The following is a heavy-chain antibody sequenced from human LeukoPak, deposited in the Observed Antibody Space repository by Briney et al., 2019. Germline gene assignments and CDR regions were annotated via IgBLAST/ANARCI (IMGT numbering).Heavy chain of an antibody. D-gene: IGHD2-15*01. CDR2: IKQDGSEK. Sequence: PGGSLRLSCAASGFTFSNYWMTWVRQAPGKGLEWVANIKQDGSEKHYVDSVKGRFTISRDDAKNSLYLQMNSLGNEDTAVYYCARGGSCGDYWGQGTLVTVSS. J-gene: IGHJ4*02. V-gene: IGHV3-7*01. CDR1: GFTFSNYW. CDR3: ARGGSCGDY.